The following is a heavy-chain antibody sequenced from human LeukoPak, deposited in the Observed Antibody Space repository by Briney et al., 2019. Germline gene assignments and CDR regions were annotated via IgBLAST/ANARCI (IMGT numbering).Heavy chain of an antibody. CDR3: VKLSSDFDY. CDR2: ISSNGGST. J-gene: IGHJ4*02. Sequence: GGSLRLSCSASGFTFSSYAMHWVRQAPGKGLEYVLAISSNGGSTYYADSVKGRFTISRDNSKNTLYLQMSSLRAEDTAVYYCVKLSSDFDYWGQGTLVTVSS. CDR1: GFTFSSYA. V-gene: IGHV3-64D*06. D-gene: IGHD1-26*01.